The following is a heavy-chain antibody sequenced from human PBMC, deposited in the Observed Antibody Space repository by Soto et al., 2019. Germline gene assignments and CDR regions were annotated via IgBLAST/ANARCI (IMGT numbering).Heavy chain of an antibody. J-gene: IGHJ4*02. V-gene: IGHV4-59*12. CDR1: GGSISSYY. CDR2: IYYSGST. Sequence: PSETLSLTCTVSGGSISSYYWSWIRQPPGKGLEWIGYIYYSGSTNYNPSLKSRVTISVDTSKNQFSLKLTSVTAADTAVYYCARGWFGRSGVLDFDYWGQGTLVTVSS. CDR3: ARGWFGRSGVLDFDY. D-gene: IGHD3-10*01.